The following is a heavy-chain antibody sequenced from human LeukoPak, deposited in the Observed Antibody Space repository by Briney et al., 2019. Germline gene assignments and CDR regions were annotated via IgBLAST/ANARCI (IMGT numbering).Heavy chain of an antibody. CDR2: IDDSGNT. CDR1: GGSISRYY. D-gene: IGHD3-10*01. Sequence: PSETLSLTCTVSGGSISRYYWSWIRRPPGKGLEWIGYIDDSGNTNYNPSLKSQVTISVDKSTNQFSLKLSFVTAADTAMYYCARSDYHNSGSHTVFDAFDIWGQGTRVTVSS. J-gene: IGHJ3*02. CDR3: ARSDYHNSGSHTVFDAFDI. V-gene: IGHV4-59*01.